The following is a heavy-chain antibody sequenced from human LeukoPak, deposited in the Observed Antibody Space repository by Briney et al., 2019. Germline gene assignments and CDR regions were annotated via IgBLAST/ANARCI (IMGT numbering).Heavy chain of an antibody. CDR2: VNDSGGT. V-gene: IGHV4-34*01. D-gene: IGHD4-23*01. Sequence: SETLSLTCAVYIDSFTNYYWNWIRQTPGKGLEWIGEVNDSGGTNINPSLRSRVTISVDTSKNQFSLKLSSVTAADTAVYYCAGETTVDIGDTIDYWGQGTLVTVSS. J-gene: IGHJ4*02. CDR1: IDSFTNYY. CDR3: AGETTVDIGDTIDY.